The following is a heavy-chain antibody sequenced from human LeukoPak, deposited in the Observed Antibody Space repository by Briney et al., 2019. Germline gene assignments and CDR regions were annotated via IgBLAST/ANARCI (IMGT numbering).Heavy chain of an antibody. Sequence: PSETLSLTCTVSGYSISSGYYWGWIRQPPGKGLEWIGSIYHSGSTYYNPSLKSRVTISVDTSKNQLSLKLSSVTAADTAVYYCARDGGSSWYYFDYWGQGTLVTVSS. CDR2: IYHSGST. J-gene: IGHJ4*02. D-gene: IGHD6-13*01. CDR3: ARDGGSSWYYFDY. V-gene: IGHV4-38-2*02. CDR1: GYSISSGYY.